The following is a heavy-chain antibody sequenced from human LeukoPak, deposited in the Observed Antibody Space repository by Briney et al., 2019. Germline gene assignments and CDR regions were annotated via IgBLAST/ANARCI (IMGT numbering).Heavy chain of an antibody. V-gene: IGHV3-13*05. Sequence: GGSLRLSCAGSGFTFRNYDIHWVRQAAGKGLEWVSGIGTASDPYCPGSVKGRFTISRENAKNSLYLQMNSLRAGDTAVYYCARGSAVVGATGYYNGMDVWGQGTTVT. J-gene: IGHJ6*02. CDR3: ARGSAVVGATGYYNGMDV. CDR2: IGTASDP. D-gene: IGHD1-26*01. CDR1: GFTFRNYD.